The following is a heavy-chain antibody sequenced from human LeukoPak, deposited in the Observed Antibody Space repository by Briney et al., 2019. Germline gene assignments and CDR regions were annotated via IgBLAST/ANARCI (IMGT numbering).Heavy chain of an antibody. D-gene: IGHD3-22*01. CDR1: GFTFSAYW. CDR3: ASVTYYYDSSGSYYFDY. V-gene: IGHV3-7*03. CDR2: IKQDGSEN. Sequence: GGSLRLSCEASGFTFSAYWMSWVRQAPGKGLEWVANIKQDGSENNYVDSVKGRFTISRDNSKNTLYLQMNSLRAEDTAVYYCASVTYYYDSSGSYYFDYWGQGTLVTVSS. J-gene: IGHJ4*02.